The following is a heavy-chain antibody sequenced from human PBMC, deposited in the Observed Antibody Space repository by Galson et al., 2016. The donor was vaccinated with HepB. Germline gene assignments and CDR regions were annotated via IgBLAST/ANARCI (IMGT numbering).Heavy chain of an antibody. CDR2: IYSGGDT. CDR1: GFTVSNNY. CDR3: AGGPMRRG. Sequence: SLRLSCAASGFTVSNNYMSWVRQAPGTGLQWVSLIYSGGDTDYADSVKGRFTISRDNSKNTLYLQMNSLRAKDTAVYYCAGGPMRRGWGQGTMVTVSS. D-gene: IGHD3-16*01. V-gene: IGHV3-53*01. J-gene: IGHJ3*01.